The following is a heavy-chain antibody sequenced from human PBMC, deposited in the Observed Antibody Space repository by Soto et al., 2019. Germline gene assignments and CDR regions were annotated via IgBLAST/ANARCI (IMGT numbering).Heavy chain of an antibody. CDR1: GGSISSGGYY. J-gene: IGHJ6*02. Sequence: TSETLSLTCTVSGGSISSGGYYWSWLRQHPGKGLEWIWYIYYSGSTYYNPSLKSRVTISVDTSKNQFSLKLSSVTAADTAVYYCARVSIAAPYYYYYGMDVWGQGTTVTVSS. CDR2: IYYSGST. CDR3: ARVSIAAPYYYYYGMDV. V-gene: IGHV4-31*03. D-gene: IGHD6-13*01.